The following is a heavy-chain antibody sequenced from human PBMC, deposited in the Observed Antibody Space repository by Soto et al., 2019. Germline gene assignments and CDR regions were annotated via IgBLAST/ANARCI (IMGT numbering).Heavy chain of an antibody. V-gene: IGHV4-31*03. D-gene: IGHD3-9*01. Sequence: QVQLQESGPGVLKPSQTLSLTCTVSGVSISTGDSFWTWIRQHPGQGLEWIGYIYSSGTTYYNASLKSRVTMSVDTSNNQFSLKMHSVTAADTAVYYCARVPLGWDEYDGAGYPMGMDVWGQGTTVTVSS. CDR1: GVSISTGDSF. CDR2: IYSSGTT. J-gene: IGHJ6*02. CDR3: ARVPLGWDEYDGAGYPMGMDV.